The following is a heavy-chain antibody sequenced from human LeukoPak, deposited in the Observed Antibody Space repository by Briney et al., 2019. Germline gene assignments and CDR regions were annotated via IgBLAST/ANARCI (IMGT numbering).Heavy chain of an antibody. J-gene: IGHJ6*03. CDR2: ISGSGGST. CDR1: GFTFSSYG. D-gene: IGHD6-13*01. Sequence: QSGGSLRLSCAASGFTFSSYGMSWVRQAPGKGLEWVSAISGSGGSTYYADSVKGRFTISRDNSKNTLYLQMNSLRAEDTAVYYCARRSGQQLVSRQYYYYMDVWGKGTTVTISS. CDR3: ARRSGQQLVSRQYYYYMDV. V-gene: IGHV3-23*01.